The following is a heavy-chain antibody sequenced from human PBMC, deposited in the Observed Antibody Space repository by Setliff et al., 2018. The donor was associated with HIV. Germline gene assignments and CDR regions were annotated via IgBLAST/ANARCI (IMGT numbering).Heavy chain of an antibody. D-gene: IGHD4-17*01. V-gene: IGHV3-66*03. CDR2: IYGSGDT. CDR3: ARDLTTRGNY. Sequence: GSLRLSCAASGFTLSSTYMAWVRQAPGKGLEWVSTIYGSGDTYHADSVKGRFTLSRDTSKNTMYLQMNSLRHEDTAVYYCARDLTTRGNYWGRGTLVTVSS. CDR1: GFTLSSTY. J-gene: IGHJ4*02.